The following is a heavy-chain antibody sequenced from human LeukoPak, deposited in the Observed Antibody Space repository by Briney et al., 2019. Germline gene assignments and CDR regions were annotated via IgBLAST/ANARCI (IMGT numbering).Heavy chain of an antibody. J-gene: IGHJ6*03. CDR1: GGSISSSSYY. D-gene: IGHD2-15*01. CDR3: ARRGEFCSGGSCYVLRYYYYMDV. Sequence: PSETLSLTCTVSGGSISSSSYYWGWIRQPPGKGLEWIGSIYYSGSTYYNPSLKSRVTISADTSKNQFSLKLSSVTAADTAVYYCARRGEFCSGGSCYVLRYYYYMDVWGKGTTVTVSS. V-gene: IGHV4-39*01. CDR2: IYYSGST.